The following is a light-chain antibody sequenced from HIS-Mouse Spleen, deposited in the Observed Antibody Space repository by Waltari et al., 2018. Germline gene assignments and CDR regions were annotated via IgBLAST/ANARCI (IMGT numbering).Light chain of an antibody. CDR1: SSNIGSNY. CDR3: AAWDDSLSGYV. V-gene: IGLV1-47*01. J-gene: IGLJ1*01. CDR2: MNN. Sequence: QSVLTQPPSASGTPGQRVTISCSGSSSNIGSNYVYWYQQLPGTAPKLLLYMNNQRPSVVSDRFSGSKSGTSASLAISGLRSEDEADYYCAAWDDSLSGYVFGTGTKVTVL.